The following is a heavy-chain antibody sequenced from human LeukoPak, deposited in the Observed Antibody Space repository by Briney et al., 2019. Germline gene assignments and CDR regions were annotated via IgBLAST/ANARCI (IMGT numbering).Heavy chain of an antibody. J-gene: IGHJ5*02. CDR3: AREVYCSSTSCHPIFDP. Sequence: SETLSLTCTVSGGSISSYYWSWIRQPPGKGLEWIGYIYYSGSTNYNPSLKSRVTILVDTSKNQFSLKLSSVTAADTAVYYCAREVYCSSTSCHPIFDPWGQGTLVTVSS. V-gene: IGHV4-59*01. D-gene: IGHD2-2*01. CDR1: GGSISSYY. CDR2: IYYSGST.